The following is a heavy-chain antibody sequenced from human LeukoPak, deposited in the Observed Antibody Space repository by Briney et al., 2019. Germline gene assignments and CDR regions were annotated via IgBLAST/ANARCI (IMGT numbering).Heavy chain of an antibody. Sequence: GGSLRLSCAASGFTVSSNYMSWVRQAPGKGLEWVSVIYSGGSTYYADSVKGRFTISRDNSKNTVYLQMNSLRAEDTAVYYCAKEGDGYPHFDYWGQGTLVTVSS. J-gene: IGHJ4*02. V-gene: IGHV3-53*01. D-gene: IGHD5-24*01. CDR1: GFTVSSNY. CDR3: AKEGDGYPHFDY. CDR2: IYSGGST.